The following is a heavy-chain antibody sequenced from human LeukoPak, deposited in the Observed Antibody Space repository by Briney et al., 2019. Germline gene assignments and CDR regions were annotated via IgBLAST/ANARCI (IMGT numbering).Heavy chain of an antibody. Sequence: PGGSLRLSCAASGFTFSTYSMNWVRQAPGKGLEWVSYISSGGSTIYYADSVKGRITISRDNAKNSLYLQMNSLRDEDTAIYYCARGPYGPKGFDHWGQGTLVTVSS. CDR1: GFTFSTYS. D-gene: IGHD4-17*01. J-gene: IGHJ4*02. CDR2: ISSGGSTI. CDR3: ARGPYGPKGFDH. V-gene: IGHV3-48*02.